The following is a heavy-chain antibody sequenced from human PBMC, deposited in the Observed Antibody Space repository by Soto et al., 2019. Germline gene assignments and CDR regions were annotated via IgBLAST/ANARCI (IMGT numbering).Heavy chain of an antibody. D-gene: IGHD5-12*01. CDR3: ASSPYSGYDFNWFDP. J-gene: IGHJ5*02. CDR1: GYSFTSYW. V-gene: IGHV5-51*01. Sequence: GESLKISCKGSGYSFTSYWIGWVRQMPGKGLEWIGIIYPGDSDTKYSPSFQGQVTISADKSISTAYLQWSSLKASDTAMYYCASSPYSGYDFNWFDPWGQGTLVTVSS. CDR2: IYPGDSDT.